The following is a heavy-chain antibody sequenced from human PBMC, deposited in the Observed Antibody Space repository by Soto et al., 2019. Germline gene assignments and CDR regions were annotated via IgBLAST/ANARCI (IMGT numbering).Heavy chain of an antibody. CDR3: ARGEYYGSGNYFDY. Sequence: SSETLSLTCAVSGHSISSGHYWGWIRQPPGKGLEWIGSFYHSGSTYYNPSLKSRVTISVDTSKNQFSLKLSSVTAADTAVYYCARGEYYGSGNYFDYWGQGTLVTVSS. CDR2: FYHSGST. J-gene: IGHJ4*02. D-gene: IGHD3-10*01. CDR1: GHSISSGHY. V-gene: IGHV4-38-2*01.